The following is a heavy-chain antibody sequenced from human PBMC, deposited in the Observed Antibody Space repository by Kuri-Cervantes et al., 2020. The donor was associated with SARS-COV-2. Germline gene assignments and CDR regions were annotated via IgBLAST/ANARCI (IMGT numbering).Heavy chain of an antibody. Sequence: GESLKISCAASGFTFSSYSMNWVRQAPGKGLEWVSYISSSSSTIYYADSVKGRFTISRDNAKNSLYLQMNSLRDEDTAVYYCARDFAVVVNWYFDLWGRGTLVTVSS. D-gene: IGHD3-22*01. CDR2: ISSSSSTI. CDR1: GFTFSSYS. V-gene: IGHV3-48*02. J-gene: IGHJ2*01. CDR3: ARDFAVVVNWYFDL.